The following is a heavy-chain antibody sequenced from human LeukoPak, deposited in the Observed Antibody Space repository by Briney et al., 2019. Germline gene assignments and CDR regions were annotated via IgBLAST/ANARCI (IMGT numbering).Heavy chain of an antibody. CDR2: INYSGRT. V-gene: IGHV4-59*01. CDR3: ARDSSSSLISLGDAFDI. CDR1: GDSISSYY. J-gene: IGHJ3*02. Sequence: SETLSLTCTVSGDSISSYYWSWIRQPPGKGLEWIAYINYSGRTNYNPSLKSRVTISIDTSKNQISLKFSFVTTADTAVYYCARDSSSSLISLGDAFDIWGQGTMVTVSS. D-gene: IGHD6-6*01.